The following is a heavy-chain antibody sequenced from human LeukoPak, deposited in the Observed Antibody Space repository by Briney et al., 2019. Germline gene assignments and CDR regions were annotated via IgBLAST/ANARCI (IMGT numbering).Heavy chain of an antibody. CDR2: INHSGST. V-gene: IGHV4-34*01. Sequence: KPSETLSLTCAVYGGSFSGYYWSWIRQPPGKGLEWIGEINHSGSTNYNLSLKSRVTISVDTSKNQFSLKLSSVTAADTAVYYCARGLDGDYDYYYYYGMDVWGQGTTVTVSS. J-gene: IGHJ6*02. CDR3: ARGLDGDYDYYYYYGMDV. D-gene: IGHD4-17*01. CDR1: GGSFSGYY.